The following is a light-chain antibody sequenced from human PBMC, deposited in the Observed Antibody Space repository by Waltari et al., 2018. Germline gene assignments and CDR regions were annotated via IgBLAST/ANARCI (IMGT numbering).Light chain of an antibody. CDR2: RND. CDR3: SAWDDSLNGWV. J-gene: IGLJ3*02. CDR1: SSNIGSSF. Sequence: QSVLTQPPSASGTPGQRVTISCSGSSSNIGSSFVCWYQHLPGTAPKLLIYRNDQRPSGVPDRFSGSRSCTSASLVISGLLSEDEADYYCSAWDDSLNGWVFGGGTKLTVL. V-gene: IGLV1-47*01.